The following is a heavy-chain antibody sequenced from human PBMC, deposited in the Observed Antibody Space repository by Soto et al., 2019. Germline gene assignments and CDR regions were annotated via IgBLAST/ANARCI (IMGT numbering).Heavy chain of an antibody. CDR1: GFTFSSYG. V-gene: IGHV3-30*18. D-gene: IGHD3-3*01. CDR2: ISYDGSNK. CDR3: AKAKGGYYDFWSGHTLMTN. J-gene: IGHJ4*02. Sequence: QVQLVESGGGVVQPGRSLRLSCAASGFTFSSYGMHWVRQAPGKGLEWVAVISYDGSNKYYADSVKGRFTISRDNSKNXLXXQMNSLRAEDTAVYYCAKAKGGYYDFWSGHTLMTNWGQGTLVTVSS.